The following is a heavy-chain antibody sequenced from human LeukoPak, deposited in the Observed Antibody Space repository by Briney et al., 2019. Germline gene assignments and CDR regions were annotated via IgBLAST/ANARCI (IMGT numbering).Heavy chain of an antibody. V-gene: IGHV3-30*04. J-gene: IGHJ4*02. CDR1: GFTFSRSA. CDR3: ARVIVATIGFDY. Sequence: GKSLRLSCAASGFTFSRSAMHWVRQAPGKGLEWVAVISYDARNNYYADSVKGRFTISRDNSKSTLYLQMNSLRPEDTAVYYCARVIVATIGFDYWGQGTLVTVSS. CDR2: ISYDARNN. D-gene: IGHD5-12*01.